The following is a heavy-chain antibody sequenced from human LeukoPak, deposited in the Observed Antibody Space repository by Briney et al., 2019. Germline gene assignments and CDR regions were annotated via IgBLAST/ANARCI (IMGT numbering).Heavy chain of an antibody. Sequence: GGSLRLSCAASGFTFSSTSMSWVRQAPGKGLEWVAVTVGGGDGTYYADSVKGRFTISRGNSKNTIYLQMDSLRAEDTAIYYCARDYWWNYDYWGQGTLVTVSS. V-gene: IGHV3-23*01. CDR2: TVGGGDGT. D-gene: IGHD1-7*01. J-gene: IGHJ4*02. CDR3: ARDYWWNYDY. CDR1: GFTFSSTS.